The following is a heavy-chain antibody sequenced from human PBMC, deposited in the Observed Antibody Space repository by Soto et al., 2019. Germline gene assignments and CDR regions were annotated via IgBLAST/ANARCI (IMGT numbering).Heavy chain of an antibody. V-gene: IGHV4-39*01. J-gene: IGHJ5*02. CDR1: GGSISTSSYY. CDR2: IYYSGST. CDR3: ARVSSPVHYNWFDP. Sequence: QLQLQESGPGLVKPSGTLSLTCAVSGGSISTSSYYWGWIRQPPGKGLEWIGTIYYSGSTYYNPSLKSRITISVDAAKHQSSLGLSSVPATDTAVYYCARVSSPVHYNWFDPWGQGTLVTVSS. D-gene: IGHD6-13*01.